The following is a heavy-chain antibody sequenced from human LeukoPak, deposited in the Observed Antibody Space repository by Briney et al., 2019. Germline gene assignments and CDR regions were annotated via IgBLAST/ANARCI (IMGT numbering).Heavy chain of an antibody. D-gene: IGHD3-10*01. J-gene: IGHJ4*02. CDR3: ARDFYGSRPGAFDY. Sequence: ASVKVSCKASGYSFSGHYIHWVRQAPGQGLEWMGQINPNSAASHYAQKFQDRVTMTSDTSINMAYMELRSLRSDDTAVYYCARDFYGSRPGAFDYWGQGTLITVSS. CDR2: INPNSAAS. V-gene: IGHV1-2*06. CDR1: GYSFSGHY.